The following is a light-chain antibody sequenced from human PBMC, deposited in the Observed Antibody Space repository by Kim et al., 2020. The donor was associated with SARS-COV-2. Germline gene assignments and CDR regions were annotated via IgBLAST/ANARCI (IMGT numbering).Light chain of an antibody. CDR3: QQSGSWPLT. CDR2: DAS. V-gene: IGKV3-11*01. Sequence: EIVLTQSPATLSLSPGERATLSCRASQSVSGYLAWYQQKPGQAPRLLIYDASTRAAGIPGRCSGSGSGTDFTLTISSLEPEDFALYYCQQSGSWPLTYGQGTRLEIK. J-gene: IGKJ5*01. CDR1: QSVSGY.